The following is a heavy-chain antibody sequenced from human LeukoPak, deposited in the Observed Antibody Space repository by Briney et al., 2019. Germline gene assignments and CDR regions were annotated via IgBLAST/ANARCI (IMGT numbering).Heavy chain of an antibody. V-gene: IGHV3-21*01. J-gene: IGHJ4*02. CDR1: GFTFGSYA. CDR2: ISSSSSYI. CDR3: AREATYDFWNPGEY. D-gene: IGHD3-3*01. Sequence: PGGSLRLSCAASGFTFGSYAMHWVRQAPGKGLEWVSSISSSSSYIYYADSVKGRFTISRDNAKNSLYLQMNSLRAEDTAVYYCAREATYDFWNPGEYWGQGTLVTVSS.